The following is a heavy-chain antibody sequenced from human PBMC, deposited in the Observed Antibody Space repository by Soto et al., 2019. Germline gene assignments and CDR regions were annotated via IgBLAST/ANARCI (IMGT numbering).Heavy chain of an antibody. Sequence: LRLSCAASGFSLSPYWMHWVRQAPGRGLEWVSRLSSDGFGAAYADSVKGRFFISRDIARNTLFLQMNSLRADASAVYYCARDLAGPDYWGRGTSVTVSS. J-gene: IGHJ4*02. D-gene: IGHD3-10*01. V-gene: IGHV3-74*03. CDR1: GFSLSPYW. CDR3: ARDLAGPDY. CDR2: LSSDGFGA.